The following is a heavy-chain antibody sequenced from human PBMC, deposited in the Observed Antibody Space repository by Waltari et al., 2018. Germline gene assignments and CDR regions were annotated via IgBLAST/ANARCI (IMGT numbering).Heavy chain of an antibody. D-gene: IGHD5-18*01. CDR2: IVSGVSYI. CDR3: ARGKTAPPSWYFDL. Sequence: EVQLVESGGGLVKPGGSLRLSCAASGFTFSSYSMNWVRQAPGKGRGGVSSIVSGVSYIYNADSVRGRSTISGEKAKNQLYLQMNSLRAGDTAVYYGARGKTAPPSWYFDLGGRAPWSLSPQ. CDR1: GFTFSSYS. J-gene: IGHJ2*01. V-gene: IGHV3-21*01.